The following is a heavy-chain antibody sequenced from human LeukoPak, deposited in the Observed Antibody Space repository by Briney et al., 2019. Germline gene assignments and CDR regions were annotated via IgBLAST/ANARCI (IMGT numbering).Heavy chain of an antibody. CDR3: AKADCSGGSCLFDY. J-gene: IGHJ4*02. CDR2: ISWDGGST. Sequence: GGSLRLSCAASGFTFDDYAMHWVRQAPGKGLEWVSLISWDGGSTYYADPVKGRFTISRDNSKNSLYLQMNSLRAEDTALYYCAKADCSGGSCLFDYWGQGTLVTVSS. D-gene: IGHD2-15*01. V-gene: IGHV3-43D*03. CDR1: GFTFDDYA.